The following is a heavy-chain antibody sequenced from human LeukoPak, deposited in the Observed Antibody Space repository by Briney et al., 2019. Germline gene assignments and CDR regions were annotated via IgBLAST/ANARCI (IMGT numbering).Heavy chain of an antibody. Sequence: SVKVSCKASGYTFTSYGISWVRQAPGQGLEWMGGIIIIFGTPNYAQKFQGRVTITADESTSTAYMELSSLRPDDTAVYYCARDHIVGAGYYYYYYMDVWGKGTTVTVSS. V-gene: IGHV1-69*13. CDR1: GYTFTSYG. J-gene: IGHJ6*03. CDR2: IIIIFGTP. CDR3: ARDHIVGAGYYYYYYMDV. D-gene: IGHD1-26*01.